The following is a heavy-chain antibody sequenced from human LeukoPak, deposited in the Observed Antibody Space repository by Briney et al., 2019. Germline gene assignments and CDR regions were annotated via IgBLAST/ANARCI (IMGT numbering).Heavy chain of an antibody. J-gene: IGHJ4*02. V-gene: IGHV4-38-2*01. D-gene: IGHD5-24*01. CDR1: GYSISSGYY. CDR2: IYYSGST. CDR3: AGGRRDAYNYNY. Sequence: SETLSLTCSVSGYSISSGYYWGWIRQPPGKGLEWIGSIYYSGSTYYNPSLKSRVTISVDTSKNQFSLKLSSVTAADTAVYYCAGGRRDAYNYNYWGQGTLVTVSS.